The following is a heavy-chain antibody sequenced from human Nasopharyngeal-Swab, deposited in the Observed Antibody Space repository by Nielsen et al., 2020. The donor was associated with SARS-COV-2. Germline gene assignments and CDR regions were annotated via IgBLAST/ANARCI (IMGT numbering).Heavy chain of an antibody. V-gene: IGHV3-23*01. CDR1: GFTISTYD. CDR3: ARDGPCDY. Sequence: GESLKISCAASGFTISTYDMSWVRQAPGKGLEWVSGISGSGESTHYADSVKGRFTISRDNSKNTLYLQMNSLSAEDTAVYYCARDGPCDYWGQGTLVTVSS. CDR2: ISGSGEST. J-gene: IGHJ4*02.